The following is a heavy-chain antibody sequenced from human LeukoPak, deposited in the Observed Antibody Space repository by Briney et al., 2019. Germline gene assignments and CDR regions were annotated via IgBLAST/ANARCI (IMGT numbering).Heavy chain of an antibody. CDR2: IKGSRSFT. CDR1: GFTFSNYA. Sequence: PGGSLRLSCAGSGFTFSNYALIWVRQAPGRGLEWVSAIKGSRSFTKYADSVTGRFTISRDNSKNMLYLQMSSLTADDTAIYYCARDPNGDYIGAFDFGGQGTMVTVSS. CDR3: ARDPNGDYIGAFDF. D-gene: IGHD4-17*01. V-gene: IGHV3-23*01. J-gene: IGHJ3*01.